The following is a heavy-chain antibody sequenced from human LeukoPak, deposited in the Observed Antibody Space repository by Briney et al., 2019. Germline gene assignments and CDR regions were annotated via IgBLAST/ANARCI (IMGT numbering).Heavy chain of an antibody. V-gene: IGHV3-23*01. CDR3: AKDFRIVGTTTYDY. D-gene: IGHD1-26*01. J-gene: IGHJ4*02. CDR2: ISGSGGNT. Sequence: GGSLRLSCAASGFTFSSYAMSWVRQAPGKGLEWVSAISGSGGNTYYADSVKGRFTISRDNSKNTLYLQMDSLGAEDTAVYYCAKDFRIVGTTTYDYWGQGTLVTVSS. CDR1: GFTFSSYA.